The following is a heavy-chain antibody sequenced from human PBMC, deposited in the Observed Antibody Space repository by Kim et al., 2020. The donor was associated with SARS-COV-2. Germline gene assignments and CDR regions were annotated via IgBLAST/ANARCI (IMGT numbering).Heavy chain of an antibody. J-gene: IGHJ6*02. CDR3: AREVWRGYYGSGSYRSYYGMDV. V-gene: IGHV4-59*13. CDR1: GGSISSYY. Sequence: SETLSLTCTVSGGSISSYYWSWIRQPPGKGLEWIGYIYYSGSTNYNPSLKSRVTISVDTSKNQFSLKLSSVTAADTAVYYCAREVWRGYYGSGSYRSYYGMDVWGQGTTVTVSS. D-gene: IGHD3-10*01. CDR2: IYYSGST.